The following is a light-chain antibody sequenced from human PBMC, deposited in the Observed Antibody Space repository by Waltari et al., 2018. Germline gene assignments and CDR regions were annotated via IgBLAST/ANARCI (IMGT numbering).Light chain of an antibody. V-gene: IGLV2-18*02. CDR2: EVG. Sequence: QSALTQPPSVSGSPGQSVTISCTGTSSDVGSYNRVSWYQQSPGTAPNLIIYEVGKRPSGVPDRCSGSKSGNTPSLTISGLQAEDEADYYCRSYRMSSTLGVLGGGTKLTVL. J-gene: IGLJ2*01. CDR1: SSDVGSYNR. CDR3: RSYRMSSTLGV.